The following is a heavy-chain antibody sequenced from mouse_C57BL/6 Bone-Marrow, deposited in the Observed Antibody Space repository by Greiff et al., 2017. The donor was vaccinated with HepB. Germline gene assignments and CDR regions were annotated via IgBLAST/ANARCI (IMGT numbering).Heavy chain of an antibody. CDR3: ARFDDFRN. CDR2: INPSTGGT. J-gene: IGHJ3*01. V-gene: IGHV1-42*01. CDR1: GYSFTGYY. D-gene: IGHD2-4*01. Sequence: EVQLQQSGPELVKPGAPVKISCKASGYSFTGYYMNWVKQSPEKSLEWIGEINPSTGGTTYNQKFKAKATLTVDKSSSTAYMQLKSLTSEDSAVYYCARFDDFRNWGQGTLVTVSA.